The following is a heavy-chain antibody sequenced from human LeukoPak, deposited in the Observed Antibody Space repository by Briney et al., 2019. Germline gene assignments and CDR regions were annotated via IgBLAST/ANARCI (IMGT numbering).Heavy chain of an antibody. D-gene: IGHD1-26*01. CDR1: GFTFSSYS. CDR3: ARVQSHSFDY. Sequence: GGSLRLSCAASGFTFSSYSMNWVRQAPGKGLEWVSSISSSSSYIYYADSVKGRFTISRDNTRNSLYLQMNSLRAEDTGVYYCARVQSHSFDYWGQGTLVTVSS. CDR2: ISSSSSYI. J-gene: IGHJ4*02. V-gene: IGHV3-21*01.